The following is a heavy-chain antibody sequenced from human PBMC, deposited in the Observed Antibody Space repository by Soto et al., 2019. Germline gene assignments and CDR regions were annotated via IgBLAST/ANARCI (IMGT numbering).Heavy chain of an antibody. CDR3: AKDSINYYDSSGYYGLDY. J-gene: IGHJ4*02. Sequence: PGGSLRLSCAASGFTFSSYWMSWVRQAPGKGLEWVANIKQDGSEKYYADSVKGRFTISRDNSKNTLYLQMNSLRAEDTAVYYCAKDSINYYDSSGYYGLDYWGQGTLVTVSS. V-gene: IGHV3-7*01. CDR2: IKQDGSEK. D-gene: IGHD3-22*01. CDR1: GFTFSSYW.